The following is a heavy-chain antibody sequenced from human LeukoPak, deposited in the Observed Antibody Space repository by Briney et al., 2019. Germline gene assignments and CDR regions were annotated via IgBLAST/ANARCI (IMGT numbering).Heavy chain of an antibody. CDR3: ASSPGYCSSTSCSFFDY. V-gene: IGHV1-46*01. Sequence: GASVKVSCKASGYTFTSYYMHWVRQAPGQGLEWMGIINPSGGSTSYAQKFQGRVTITADESTSTAYMELSSLRSEDTAVYYCASSPGYCSSTSCSFFDYWGQGTLVTVSS. CDR1: GYTFTSYY. CDR2: INPSGGST. D-gene: IGHD2-2*01. J-gene: IGHJ4*02.